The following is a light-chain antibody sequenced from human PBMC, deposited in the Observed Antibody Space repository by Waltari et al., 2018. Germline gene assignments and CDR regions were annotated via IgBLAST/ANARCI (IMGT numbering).Light chain of an antibody. Sequence: IVLTQSPGTLSLSPGERATLSCRASQRVSNNYLAWYHQKPGQAPRLLIYGASSRATGTPDRFSGSGSGTDFTLTISRLEPEDFAVYYCQQYGSSPVTFGQGTKVEIK. CDR1: QRVSNNY. CDR2: GAS. CDR3: QQYGSSPVT. V-gene: IGKV3-20*01. J-gene: IGKJ1*01.